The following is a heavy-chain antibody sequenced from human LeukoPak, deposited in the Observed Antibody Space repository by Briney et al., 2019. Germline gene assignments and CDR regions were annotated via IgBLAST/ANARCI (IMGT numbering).Heavy chain of an antibody. CDR1: GYTFINYY. CDR2: VNPSSGGT. CDR3: ARGGYCDY. V-gene: IGHV1-2*02. Sequence: ASVKVSCEASGYTFINYYIHWVRQAPGQGLEWMGWVNPSSGGTNYAQNFQGRVTMTRDTSITTAYMELTSLKSDDTAVYFCARGGYCDYWGQGTLVTVSS. J-gene: IGHJ4*02.